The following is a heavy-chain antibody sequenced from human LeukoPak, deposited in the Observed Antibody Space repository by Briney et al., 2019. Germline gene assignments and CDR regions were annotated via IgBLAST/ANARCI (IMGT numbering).Heavy chain of an antibody. Sequence: SETLSLTSVVSGVSINNYHWTWIRQPPGKGLEWIGYVDYSGSTNTNPSLESRVTISVDTSKNRFSLRLTSVTAADTAVYYCARGRSVAAPLYDIWGQGTMVAVSS. CDR2: VDYSGST. D-gene: IGHD6-19*01. J-gene: IGHJ3*02. CDR1: GVSINNYH. CDR3: ARGRSVAAPLYDI. V-gene: IGHV4-59*01.